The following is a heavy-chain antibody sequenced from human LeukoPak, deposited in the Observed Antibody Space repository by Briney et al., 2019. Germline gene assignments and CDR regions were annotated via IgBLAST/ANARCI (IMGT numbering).Heavy chain of an antibody. J-gene: IGHJ4*02. CDR3: VSHGRY. D-gene: IGHD5-24*01. Sequence: GGSLRLSCAASGFTFSNYEMNWVRQAPGRGLQWVSYISSSGSAIYYADSVKGRFTISRDNAKNSLYLQMNSQRAEDTAVYYCVSHGRYWGQGTLVTVSS. CDR1: GFTFSNYE. CDR2: ISSSGSAI. V-gene: IGHV3-48*03.